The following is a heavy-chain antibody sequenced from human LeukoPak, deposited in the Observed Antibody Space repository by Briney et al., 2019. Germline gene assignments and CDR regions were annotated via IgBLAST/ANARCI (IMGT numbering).Heavy chain of an antibody. J-gene: IGHJ5*02. V-gene: IGHV5-51*01. D-gene: IGHD3-22*01. CDR2: IYPGDSDT. CDR3: AKTTESYYYDSSGSNWFDP. CDR1: GYSFTSYW. Sequence: GESLKISCEASGYSFTSYWIGWVRQMPGKGLEWMGVIYPGDSDTRYSPSFQGQVTISADKSISTAYLQWSSLKPSDTAMYYCAKTTESYYYDSSGSNWFDPWGQGTQVTVSS.